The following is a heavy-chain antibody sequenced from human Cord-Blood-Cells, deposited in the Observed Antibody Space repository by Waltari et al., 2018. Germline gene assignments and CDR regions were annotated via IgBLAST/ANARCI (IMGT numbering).Heavy chain of an antibody. CDR2: INAGNGNT. D-gene: IGHD6-13*01. CDR3: ARDRPYSSSWYYFDY. V-gene: IGHV1-3*01. CDR1: GYTFTSYV. Sequence: QVQLVQSGAEVKKPGASVKVSCKASGYTFTSYVMHWVRQAPGQRLEWMGWINAGNGNTKYSQKFQGRVTITRDTSASTAYMELSSLRSEDTAVYYCARDRPYSSSWYYFDYWGQGTLVTVSS. J-gene: IGHJ4*02.